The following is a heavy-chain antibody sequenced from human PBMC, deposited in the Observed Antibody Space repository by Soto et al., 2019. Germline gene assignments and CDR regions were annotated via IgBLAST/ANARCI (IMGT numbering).Heavy chain of an antibody. CDR3: ARGTDDSDVPRWDY. CDR1: GYNFNQYY. J-gene: IGHJ4*02. CDR2: INLRGGTT. Sequence: QVQLMQSGAEVRKPGASVRLSCETSGYNFNQYYIHWVRQAPGQGLVWMGIINLRGGTTEYAHKFRGRVTVTGDTSTRTAYMELRSLRSDDTAIYFCARGTDDSDVPRWDYWGQGTLVTVSS. V-gene: IGHV1-46*02. D-gene: IGHD4-17*01.